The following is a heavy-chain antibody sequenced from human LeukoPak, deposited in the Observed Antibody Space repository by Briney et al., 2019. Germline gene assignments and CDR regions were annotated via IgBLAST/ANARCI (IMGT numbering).Heavy chain of an antibody. Sequence: SVKVSCKASGGTFSSYAISWVRQAPGQGLEWMGRIIPILGIANYARKFQGRVTITADKSTSTAYMELSSLRSEDTAVYYCARDRATFANYYYYGMDVWGQGTTVTVSS. CDR2: IIPILGIA. CDR1: GGTFSSYA. CDR3: ARDRATFANYYYYGMDV. V-gene: IGHV1-69*04. D-gene: IGHD1-1*01. J-gene: IGHJ6*02.